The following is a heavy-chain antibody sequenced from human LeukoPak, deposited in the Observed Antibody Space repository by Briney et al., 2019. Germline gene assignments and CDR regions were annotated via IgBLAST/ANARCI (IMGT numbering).Heavy chain of an antibody. D-gene: IGHD6-19*01. CDR3: AKDRQWLVRVVLDY. CDR2: ISGSGGST. V-gene: IGHV3-23*01. Sequence: GGSLRLSCAASGFTFSSYAMSWVRQAPGKGLEWVSAISGSGGSTFYADSVKGRFSISRDNSKNTVYLQMKSLRAEDTAVYYCAKDRQWLVRVVLDYWGQGTLVTVSS. J-gene: IGHJ4*02. CDR1: GFTFSSYA.